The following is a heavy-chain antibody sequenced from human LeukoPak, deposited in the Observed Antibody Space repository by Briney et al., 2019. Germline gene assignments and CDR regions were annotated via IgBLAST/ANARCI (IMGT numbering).Heavy chain of an antibody. CDR1: GFTFGDYA. CDR3: TRGYSYDPFDY. V-gene: IGHV3-49*04. Sequence: GGSLRLSCTASGFTFGDYAMSWVRQAPGKGLEWVGFIRSKAYCGTTEYAASVKGRFTISRDDSKSIAYLQMNSLKTEDTAVYYCTRGYSYDPFDYWGQGTLVTVSS. J-gene: IGHJ4*02. CDR2: IRSKAYCGTT. D-gene: IGHD5-18*01.